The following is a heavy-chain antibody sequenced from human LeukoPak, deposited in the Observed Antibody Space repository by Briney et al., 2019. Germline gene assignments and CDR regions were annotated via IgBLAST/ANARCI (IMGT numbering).Heavy chain of an antibody. CDR2: IYPRGST. CDR3: ARFSPRAMGNYLDF. Sequence: PSETLTLTCAVSGGSISSGSYSWSWIRQPPGKGLEWIGYIYPRGSTYYNPSLKSRVILSLDKSANQFSLNLSSVTAADTAVYYCARFSPRAMGNYLDFWGQGTLVTVSS. D-gene: IGHD7-27*01. J-gene: IGHJ4*02. CDR1: GGSISSGSYS. V-gene: IGHV4-30-2*01.